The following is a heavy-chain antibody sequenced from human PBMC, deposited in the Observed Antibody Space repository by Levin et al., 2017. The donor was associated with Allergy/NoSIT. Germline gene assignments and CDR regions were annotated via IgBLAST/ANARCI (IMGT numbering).Heavy chain of an antibody. D-gene: IGHD5-18*01. J-gene: IGHJ4*02. CDR2: ISSSSSTI. V-gene: IGHV3-48*01. Sequence: PGESLKISCAASGFTFSSYSMNWVRQAPGKGLEWVSYISSSSSTIYYADSVKGRFTISRDNAKNSLYLQMNSLRAEDTAVYYCASSIQLWPSWGQGTLVTVSS. CDR1: GFTFSSYS. CDR3: ASSIQLWPS.